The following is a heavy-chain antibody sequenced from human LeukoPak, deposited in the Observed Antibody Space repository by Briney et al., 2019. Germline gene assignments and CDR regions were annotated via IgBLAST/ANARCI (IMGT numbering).Heavy chain of an antibody. J-gene: IGHJ4*02. CDR2: IYYSGST. Sequence: SETLSLTCTDSGGSISSYYWSWIRQPPGKGLEWSGYIYYSGSTNYNPSLKCRVTISVDTSKNQFSLKLSSVTAADTAVYYCARMLYSSSWSVFDYWGQGTLVTVSS. CDR1: GGSISSYY. D-gene: IGHD6-13*01. CDR3: ARMLYSSSWSVFDY. V-gene: IGHV4-59*08.